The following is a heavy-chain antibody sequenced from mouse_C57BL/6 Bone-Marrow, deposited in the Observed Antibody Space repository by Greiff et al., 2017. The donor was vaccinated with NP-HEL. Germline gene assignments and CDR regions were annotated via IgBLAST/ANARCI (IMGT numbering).Heavy chain of an antibody. D-gene: IGHD2-1*01. Sequence: QVHVKQPGAELVKPGASVKLSCKASGYTFTSYWMHWVKQRPGQGLEWIGMIHPNSGSTNYNEKFKSKATLTVDKSSSTAYMQLSSLTSEDSAVYYCARYPDYYPYAMDYWGQGTSVTVSS. CDR1: GYTFTSYW. V-gene: IGHV1-64*01. CDR3: ARYPDYYPYAMDY. CDR2: IHPNSGST. J-gene: IGHJ4*01.